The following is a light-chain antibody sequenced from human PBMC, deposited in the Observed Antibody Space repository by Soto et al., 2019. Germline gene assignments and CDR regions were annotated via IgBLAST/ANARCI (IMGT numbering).Light chain of an antibody. Sequence: EIFLTQSPGTLSLSPGEGTTLSCRASESVASLAWYQRKPGQAPRLLIYGASTRATGIPDRFSGSGSGTDFTLTISRLEPEDVAVYYCQYYGGSPRTFGRGTKVDIK. CDR2: GAS. J-gene: IGKJ1*01. CDR1: ESVAS. CDR3: QYYGGSPRT. V-gene: IGKV3-20*01.